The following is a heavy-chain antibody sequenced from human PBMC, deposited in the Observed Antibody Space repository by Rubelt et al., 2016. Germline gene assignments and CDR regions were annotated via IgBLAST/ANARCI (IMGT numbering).Heavy chain of an antibody. CDR2: ISSSGRAI. V-gene: IGHV3-48*04. CDR3: AKVPRGDYYESSGYYRYFDY. CDR1: GFTFRSHG. D-gene: IGHD3-22*01. J-gene: IGHJ4*02. Sequence: EVHLEESGGGVVQTGKSLRLSCAGSGFTFRSHGMHWVRQAPGKGLEWVSYISSSGRAIYYAASVKGRFTISRDNAKNSLYLQMNILRAEDTAVDYLAKVPRGDYYESSGYYRYFDYWGQGTLVTVSS.